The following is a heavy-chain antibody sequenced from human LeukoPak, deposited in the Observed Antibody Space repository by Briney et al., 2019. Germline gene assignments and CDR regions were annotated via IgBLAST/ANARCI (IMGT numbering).Heavy chain of an antibody. CDR2: INWNGGST. D-gene: IGHD6-19*01. V-gene: IGHV3-20*04. CDR1: GFTSDDYG. J-gene: IGHJ4*02. Sequence: GGSLRLSCAASGFTSDDYGMSWVRQAPGKGLDWVSGINWNGGSTGYADSVKGRFTISRDNAKNSLYLQMNSLRAEDTALYYCARLGIAVAGSFDYWGQGTPVTVSS. CDR3: ARLGIAVAGSFDY.